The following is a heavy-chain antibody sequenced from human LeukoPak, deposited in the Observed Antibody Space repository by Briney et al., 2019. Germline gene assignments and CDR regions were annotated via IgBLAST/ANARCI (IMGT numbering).Heavy chain of an antibody. Sequence: GGSLRLSCAASGFTFSSYSMNWVRQAPGKGLGWVSSISSSSSYIYYADSVKGRFTISRDNAKNSLYLQMNSLRAEDTAVYYCARDSSSSPSFDYWGQGTLVTVSS. CDR1: GFTFSSYS. D-gene: IGHD6-13*01. CDR3: ARDSSSSPSFDY. V-gene: IGHV3-21*01. J-gene: IGHJ4*02. CDR2: ISSSSSYI.